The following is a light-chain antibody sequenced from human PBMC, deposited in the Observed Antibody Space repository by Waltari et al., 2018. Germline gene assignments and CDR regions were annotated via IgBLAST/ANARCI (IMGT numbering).Light chain of an antibody. CDR3: ASFAGSNTL. CDR1: STDIGFYNF. J-gene: IGLJ2*01. CDR2: EVS. Sequence: QSALTQPPSASGSPGQSVTISCTGTSTDIGFYNFVSWYHQQPGKAPNLLIYEVSERPPGGPDRFSGSKSGITASLTVFGLQTEDEADYYCASFAGSNTLFGGGTKLTVL. V-gene: IGLV2-8*01.